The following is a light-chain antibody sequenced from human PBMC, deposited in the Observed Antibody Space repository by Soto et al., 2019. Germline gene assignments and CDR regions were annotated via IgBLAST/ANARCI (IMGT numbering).Light chain of an antibody. V-gene: IGKV1-6*01. CDR2: AAS. Sequence: AIQMTQSPSSLSASVGDRFSIACRASQCISNDLGWYQQKPGKAPKLLIYAASSLQSGVPSRFSGSGSGTDFTLTISSLQPEDFATYYCLQDYNYPLTFGGGTKVDIK. CDR3: LQDYNYPLT. CDR1: QCISND. J-gene: IGKJ4*01.